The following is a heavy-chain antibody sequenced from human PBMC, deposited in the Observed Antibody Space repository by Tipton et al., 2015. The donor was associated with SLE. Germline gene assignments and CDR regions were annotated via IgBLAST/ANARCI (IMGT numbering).Heavy chain of an antibody. D-gene: IGHD4/OR15-4a*01. V-gene: IGHV4-38-2*02. J-gene: IGHJ4*02. CDR1: GSSISSAYY. CDR2: MFHSGSA. CDR3: ARVSSGTNYAIES. Sequence: TLSLTCTVSGSSISSAYYWGWIRLPPGKGLEWIGSMFHSGSAYYNPSLKTRVTISVDTSKNQFSLTMDSVTIADTAVYYCARVSSGTNYAIESWGQGTLVTVSS.